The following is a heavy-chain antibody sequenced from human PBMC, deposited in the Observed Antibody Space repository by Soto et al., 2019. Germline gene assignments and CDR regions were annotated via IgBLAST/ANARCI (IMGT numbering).Heavy chain of an antibody. CDR3: AREMGMGFYYYYGLDG. Sequence: SETLSLTCTVSGGSISSGGYYWSWIRQHQGKGLEWIGYIYYSGSTYYNPSLKSRVTISVDTSKNQFSLKLSSVTAADTAVYYCAREMGMGFYYYYGLDGWGQGTTVTVAS. D-gene: IGHD7-27*01. J-gene: IGHJ6*02. CDR1: GGSISSGGYY. V-gene: IGHV4-31*03. CDR2: IYYSGST.